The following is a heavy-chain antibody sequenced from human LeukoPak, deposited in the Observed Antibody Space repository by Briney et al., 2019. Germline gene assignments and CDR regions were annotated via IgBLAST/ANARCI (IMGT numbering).Heavy chain of an antibody. CDR3: ASGDDVLLWFLDLSGDY. J-gene: IGHJ4*02. D-gene: IGHD3-10*01. Sequence: PGGSLRLSCAASGFSFGSYAMHWVRQAPGKGLEGVAVISYDGSNEYYADSVTGRFTISRDNSKNTLYLQLNSLRAEDTAVYYCASGDDVLLWFLDLSGDYWGQGTLVTVSS. V-gene: IGHV3-30-3*01. CDR2: ISYDGSNE. CDR1: GFSFGSYA.